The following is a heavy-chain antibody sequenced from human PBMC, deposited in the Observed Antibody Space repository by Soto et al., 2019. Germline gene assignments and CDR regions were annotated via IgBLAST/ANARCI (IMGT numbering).Heavy chain of an antibody. CDR2: IKQDESEK. Sequence: GGSLRLSCAASGFTFSSYWMSWFRQPPKKGLEWVANIKQDESEKYYVESEQDRFTISRDNTKNSLYLQMNSLRADGMAVYYCAREATYYYYYMDVWGKGTTVTVSS. J-gene: IGHJ6*03. CDR3: AREATYYYYYMDV. V-gene: IGHV3-7*01. CDR1: GFTFSSYW.